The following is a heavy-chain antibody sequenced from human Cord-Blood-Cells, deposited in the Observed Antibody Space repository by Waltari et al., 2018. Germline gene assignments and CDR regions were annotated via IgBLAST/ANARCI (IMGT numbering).Heavy chain of an antibody. Sequence: EVQLVESGGGLVQPGGSLRLSCAASGFTFRSDWLSWVRQAPGKGLECVANIKQDGSEKYYVDSVKGRFTISRDNAKNSLYLQMNSLRAEDTAVYYCASRSGTTDWGQGTLVTVSS. CDR3: ASRSGTTD. CDR1: GFTFRSDW. CDR2: IKQDGSEK. D-gene: IGHD1-7*01. J-gene: IGHJ4*02. V-gene: IGHV3-7*01.